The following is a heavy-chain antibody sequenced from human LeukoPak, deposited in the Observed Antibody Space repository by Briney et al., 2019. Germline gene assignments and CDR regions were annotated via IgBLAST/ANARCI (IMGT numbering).Heavy chain of an antibody. CDR1: GASINSHY. Sequence: SETLSLTCTVSGASINSHYWSWIRQPPGKGLEWIGYISYSGSTNYNPCLKSRVIISVDTSKTHFSLNLSSVTAADTAFYYCARHRVSGSSYSALDYWGQGTLVTVSS. D-gene: IGHD1-26*01. CDR3: ARHRVSGSSYSALDY. CDR2: ISYSGST. V-gene: IGHV4-59*08. J-gene: IGHJ4*02.